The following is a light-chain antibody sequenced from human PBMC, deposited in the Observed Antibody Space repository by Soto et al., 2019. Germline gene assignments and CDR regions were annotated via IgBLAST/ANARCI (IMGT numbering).Light chain of an antibody. CDR2: RTS. Sequence: IAITQGAATLSVSPGARASLSCRASQSISSSLAWYQQKPGQAPTLLLFRTSSRATGFPARFSGSGSGTEFNLTISSLQSEDFGVYYCQQYNNWPRATFGGGTKVDIK. CDR3: QQYNNWPRAT. J-gene: IGKJ4*01. V-gene: IGKV3-15*01. CDR1: QSISSS.